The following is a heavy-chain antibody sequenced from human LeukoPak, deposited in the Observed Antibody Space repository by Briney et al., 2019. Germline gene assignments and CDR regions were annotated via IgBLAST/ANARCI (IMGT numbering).Heavy chain of an antibody. V-gene: IGHV4-4*09. CDR3: ATSGDAFDI. Sequence: SETLSLTCTVSVGSISSYYWSWIRQPPGKGLEWIGYIYTSGSTNYNPSLKSRVTISVDTSKNQFSLKLSSVTAADTAVYYCATSGDAFDIWGQGTMVTVSS. J-gene: IGHJ3*02. CDR2: IYTSGST. D-gene: IGHD3-10*01. CDR1: VGSISSYY.